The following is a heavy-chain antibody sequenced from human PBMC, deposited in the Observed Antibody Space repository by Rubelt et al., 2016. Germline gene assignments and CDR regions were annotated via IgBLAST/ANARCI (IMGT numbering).Heavy chain of an antibody. CDR2: LDWDDDK. Sequence: QVTLRESGPALVKPTQTLTLTCTFSGFSLSTSGMCVSWIRQPPGKALEWLALLDWDDDKYYSTSLRTRLTISKDTPKNQVDLTMTDMDPVDTATYDCARTQTETEPDYWGQGTLVTVSS. D-gene: IGHD1-1*01. CDR1: GFSLSTSGMC. J-gene: IGHJ4*02. CDR3: ARTQTETEPDY. V-gene: IGHV2-70*01.